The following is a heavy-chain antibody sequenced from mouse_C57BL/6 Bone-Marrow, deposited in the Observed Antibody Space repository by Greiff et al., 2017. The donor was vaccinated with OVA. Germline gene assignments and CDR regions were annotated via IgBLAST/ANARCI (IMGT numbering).Heavy chain of an antibody. D-gene: IGHD2-12*01. Sequence: QVQLKQSGAELVRPGASVTLSCKASGYTFTDYEMHWVKQTPVHGLEWIGAIDPETGGTAYNQKFKGKAILTADKSSSTAYMELRSLTSEDSAVYYCTRTYSDDGDFDYWGTGTTLTVSS. J-gene: IGHJ2*01. CDR3: TRTYSDDGDFDY. CDR2: IDPETGGT. V-gene: IGHV1-15*01. CDR1: GYTFTDYE.